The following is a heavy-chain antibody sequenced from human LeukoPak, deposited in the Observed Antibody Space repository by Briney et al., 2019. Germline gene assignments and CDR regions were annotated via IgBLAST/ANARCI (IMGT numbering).Heavy chain of an antibody. CDR3: AREWELFGYYGMDV. J-gene: IGHJ6*02. CDR2: ISYDASNK. Sequence: GRSLRLSCAASGFTFRSYAMHWVRQAPGKGLEWVAVISYDASNKYYADSVKGRFTISRDNSKNTLYLQMNSLRAEDTAVYYCAREWELFGYYGMDVWGQGTTVTVSS. D-gene: IGHD1-26*01. V-gene: IGHV3-30-3*01. CDR1: GFTFRSYA.